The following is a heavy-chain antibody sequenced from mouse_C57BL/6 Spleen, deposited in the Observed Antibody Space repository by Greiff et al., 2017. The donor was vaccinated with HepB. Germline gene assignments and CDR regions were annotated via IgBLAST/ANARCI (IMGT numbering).Heavy chain of an antibody. V-gene: IGHV1-55*01. CDR3: ARCGNWDYAMDY. J-gene: IGHJ4*01. Sequence: QAQLQQPGAELVKPGASVKMSCKASGYTFTSYWITWVKQRPGQGLEWIGDIYPGSGSTNYNEKFKSKATLTVDTSSSTAYMQLSSLTSEDSAVYYCARCGNWDYAMDYWGQGTSVTVSS. D-gene: IGHD2-1*01. CDR2: IYPGSGST. CDR1: GYTFTSYW.